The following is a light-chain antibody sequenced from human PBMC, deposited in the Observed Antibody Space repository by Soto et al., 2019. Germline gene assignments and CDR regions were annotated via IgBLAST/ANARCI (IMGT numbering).Light chain of an antibody. CDR1: QDISNS. CDR3: LQHKTFPWT. Sequence: DIQMTQSPSAMSASVGDRVTITCRASQDISNSLAWLQQRPGKVPKRLIYPAPSLQSGVPSRFSGSRSETEFTLTISSLQPEDFATYYCLQHKTFPWTFEQGTKVQIK. CDR2: PAP. J-gene: IGKJ1*01. V-gene: IGKV1-17*03.